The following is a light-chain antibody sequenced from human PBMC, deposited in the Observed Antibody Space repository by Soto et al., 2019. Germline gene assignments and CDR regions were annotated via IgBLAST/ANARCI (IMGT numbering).Light chain of an antibody. CDR2: AIS. CDR3: QQRSNWRYT. Sequence: EIVLTQSPATLSLSPGERATLSCRASQSVSSYLAWYQQKPGQAPRLLIYAISNMATGIPARFSGSGSGTDFTLTISSLEPEDFAVYYCQQRSNWRYTFGQGTKLEIK. V-gene: IGKV3-11*01. CDR1: QSVSSY. J-gene: IGKJ2*01.